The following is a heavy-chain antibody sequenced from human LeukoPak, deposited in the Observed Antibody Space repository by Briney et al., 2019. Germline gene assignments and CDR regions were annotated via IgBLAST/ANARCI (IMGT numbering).Heavy chain of an antibody. CDR1: GYTFTSYG. J-gene: IGHJ4*02. CDR3: ARDDYDILTGYYFGLDY. D-gene: IGHD3-9*01. Sequence: ASVKVSCKASGYTFTSYGISWVRQAPGQGLERMGWISAYSGNTNYAQKLQGRVTMTTDTSTSTAYMELRSLRSDDTAVYYCARDDYDILTGYYFGLDYWGQGTLVTVSS. V-gene: IGHV1-18*04. CDR2: ISAYSGNT.